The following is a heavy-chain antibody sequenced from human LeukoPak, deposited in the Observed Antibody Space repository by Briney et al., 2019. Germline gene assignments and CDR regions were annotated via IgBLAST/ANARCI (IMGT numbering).Heavy chain of an antibody. Sequence: SVKVSCKASGGTFSSYAISWVRQASGQGLEWMGRIIPIRGIANYAQKFQGRVTNTADKSTSTAYMELSRLRSEDTAVYYCARVGDDDDYGGTLGYWGQGTLVTVSS. CDR2: IIPIRGIA. D-gene: IGHD4-23*01. J-gene: IGHJ4*02. V-gene: IGHV1-69*04. CDR1: GGTFSSYA. CDR3: ARVGDDDDYGGTLGY.